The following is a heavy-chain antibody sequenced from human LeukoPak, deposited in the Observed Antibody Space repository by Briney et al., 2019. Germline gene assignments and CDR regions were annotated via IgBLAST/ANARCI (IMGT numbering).Heavy chain of an antibody. CDR3: ARDGSAIAAAGTVDC. Sequence: AGGSLRLSCAASGFTFSTYSMNWVRQAPGKGLEWVSSISTSSSYIYYADSVKGRFTISRGNAKNSLYLQMNSLRAEDTAVYYCARDGSAIAAAGTVDCWGQGTLVTVSS. D-gene: IGHD6-13*01. J-gene: IGHJ4*02. CDR2: ISTSSSYI. CDR1: GFTFSTYS. V-gene: IGHV3-21*01.